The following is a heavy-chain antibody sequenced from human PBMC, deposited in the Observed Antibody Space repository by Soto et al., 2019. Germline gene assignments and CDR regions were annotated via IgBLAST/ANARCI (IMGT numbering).Heavy chain of an antibody. CDR3: ARGAFDI. J-gene: IGHJ3*02. CDR2: XYPDESDT. CDR1: VFNFPTFW. V-gene: IGHV5-51*01. Sequence: PXXSLKISCKHSVFNFPTFWIAWVRQMPGKGMXWMGTXYPDESDTRYSXXFHGQVTXXADKSISTAYLQWSSLKASDTAMYYCARGAFDIWGQGTMVTV.